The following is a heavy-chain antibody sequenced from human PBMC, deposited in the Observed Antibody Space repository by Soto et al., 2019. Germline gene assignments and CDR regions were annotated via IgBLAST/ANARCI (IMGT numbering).Heavy chain of an antibody. CDR3: AREYSSGWRPYWFDP. V-gene: IGHV4-38-2*02. CDR2: IYHSGST. CDR1: GYSISSGYY. Sequence: SETLSLTCAVSGYSISSGYYWGWIRQPPGKGLEWIGSIYHSGSTYYNPSLKSRVTISVDTSKNQFSLKLSSVTAADTAVYYCAREYSSGWRPYWFDPWGQGTLVIVS. J-gene: IGHJ5*02. D-gene: IGHD6-19*01.